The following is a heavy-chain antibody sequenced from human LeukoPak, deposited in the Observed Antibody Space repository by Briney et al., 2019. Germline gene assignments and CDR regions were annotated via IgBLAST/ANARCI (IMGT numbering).Heavy chain of an antibody. D-gene: IGHD3-22*01. Sequence: AGGSLRLSCAASGFSFSDFYMTWIRQAPGKGLEWVSYITSSNTSSPLYYADSVKGRFTISSDNAKNSLYLQMNSLRAEDTAVYYCAREIVVGETGSYFDYWGQGILVTVSS. CDR3: AREIVVGETGSYFDY. CDR2: ITSSNTSSPL. CDR1: GFSFSDFY. V-gene: IGHV3-11*01. J-gene: IGHJ4*02.